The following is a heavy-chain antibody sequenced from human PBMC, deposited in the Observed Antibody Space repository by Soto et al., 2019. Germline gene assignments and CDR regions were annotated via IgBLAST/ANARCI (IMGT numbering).Heavy chain of an antibody. Sequence: GGSLRLSCXAAGFTFSDYYMSWIRQAPGKGLEWVSYISSSGSTIYYADSVKGRFTISRDNAKNSLYLQMNSLRAEDTAVYYCARVERGITIFGVVIPPFDYWGQGTLVTVSS. J-gene: IGHJ4*02. CDR1: GFTFSDYY. V-gene: IGHV3-11*01. CDR3: ARVERGITIFGVVIPPFDY. CDR2: ISSSGSTI. D-gene: IGHD3-3*01.